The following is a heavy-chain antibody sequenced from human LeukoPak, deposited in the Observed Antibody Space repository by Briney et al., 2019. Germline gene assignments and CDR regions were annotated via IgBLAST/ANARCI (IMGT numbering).Heavy chain of an antibody. V-gene: IGHV3-23*01. Sequence: GGSLRLSCAASGITFSNAWMSWVRQAPGKGLEWVSAISGSGGTTYYADSVKGRFTISRDNSKNTLYLQMNSLRAEDTAIYYCAKGRYYYYYMDVWGKGTTVTISS. CDR3: AKGRYYYYYMDV. CDR2: ISGSGGTT. CDR1: GITFSNAW. J-gene: IGHJ6*03.